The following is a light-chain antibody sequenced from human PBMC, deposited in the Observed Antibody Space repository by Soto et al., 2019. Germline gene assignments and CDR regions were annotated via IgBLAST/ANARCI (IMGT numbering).Light chain of an antibody. CDR3: QQYDSSPRT. Sequence: EMVLTQSPGTLSLSLGERATLSGRASQSLRSNSLAWYQQKPGQAPRLLISGVSSRAAGIPDRFSGSGSGTDFTLTISRLEPEDFAVYYCQQYDSSPRTFGQGTKVDI. CDR1: QSLRSNS. J-gene: IGKJ1*01. V-gene: IGKV3-20*01. CDR2: GVS.